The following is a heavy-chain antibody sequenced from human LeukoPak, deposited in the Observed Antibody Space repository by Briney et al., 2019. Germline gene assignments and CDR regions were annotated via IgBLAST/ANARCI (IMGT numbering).Heavy chain of an antibody. J-gene: IGHJ4*02. CDR3: ARDHGNYDSSGYYFDY. D-gene: IGHD3-22*01. Sequence: GSSVKVSCKASGGTFSSYAISWVRQAPGQGLEWMGRIIPILGIANYAQKFQGRVTITADKSTSTAYMELSSLRSEDTAVYYCARDHGNYDSSGYYFDYWGQGTLVTVSS. CDR2: IIPILGIA. V-gene: IGHV1-69*04. CDR1: GGTFSSYA.